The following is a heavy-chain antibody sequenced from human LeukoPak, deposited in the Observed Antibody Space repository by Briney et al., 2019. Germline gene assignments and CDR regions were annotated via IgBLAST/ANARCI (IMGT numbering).Heavy chain of an antibody. CDR3: ARGVSLQGRGAFDI. D-gene: IGHD2-15*01. CDR1: GYTFTVYY. CDR2: IIPNSGGT. V-gene: IGHV1-2*02. J-gene: IGHJ3*02. Sequence: ASVKVSCKASGYTFTVYYIHWLRQAPGQGLEWMGWIIPNSGGTDYAQKFQDRVTMTRDMAISTAYMELSSLTYDDTAVYYCARGVSLQGRGAFDIWGQGAMVTVSS.